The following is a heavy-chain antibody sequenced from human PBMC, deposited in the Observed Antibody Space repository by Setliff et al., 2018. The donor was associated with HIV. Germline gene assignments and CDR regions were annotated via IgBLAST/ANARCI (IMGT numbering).Heavy chain of an antibody. CDR1: GFTFNNYW. D-gene: IGHD3-22*01. V-gene: IGHV3-74*01. J-gene: IGHJ3*02. CDR3: ALVGGITVPPDGFDI. CDR2: ISPDGRST. Sequence: GGSLRLSCAASGFTFNNYWMNWVRQVPGKGLVWVARISPDGRSTTHADAVKGRFTISGDNAKNTLYLHMNSLRAEDTSVYHCALVGGITVPPDGFDIWGQGTMVTVSS.